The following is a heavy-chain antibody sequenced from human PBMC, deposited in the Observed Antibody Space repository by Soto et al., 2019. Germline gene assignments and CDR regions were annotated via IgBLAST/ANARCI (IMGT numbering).Heavy chain of an antibody. CDR1: GYTFTGYY. V-gene: IGHV1-2*02. D-gene: IGHD2-21*02. CDR2: INPNSGGT. J-gene: IGHJ3*02. Sequence: ASVKVSCKASGYTFTGYYMHWVRQAPGQGLEWMGWINPNSGGTNYAQKFQGRVTMTRDTSISTAYMELSRLRSDDTAVYYCARDRGTGGNSGNDAFDIWGQGTMVTVSS. CDR3: ARDRGTGGNSGNDAFDI.